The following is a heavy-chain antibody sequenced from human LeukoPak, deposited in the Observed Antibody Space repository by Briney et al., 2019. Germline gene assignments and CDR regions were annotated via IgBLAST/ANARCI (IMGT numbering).Heavy chain of an antibody. CDR3: ARDGFSYDYVWGSYRYMGDY. D-gene: IGHD3-16*02. Sequence: GGSLRLSCAASGFTFSDYYMSWIRQAPGKGLEWVANIKQDGSEKYYVDSVKGRFTISRDNAKNSLYLQMNSLRAEDTAVYYCARDGFSYDYVWGSYRYMGDYWGQGTLVTVSS. CDR1: GFTFSDYY. V-gene: IGHV3-7*01. CDR2: IKQDGSEK. J-gene: IGHJ4*02.